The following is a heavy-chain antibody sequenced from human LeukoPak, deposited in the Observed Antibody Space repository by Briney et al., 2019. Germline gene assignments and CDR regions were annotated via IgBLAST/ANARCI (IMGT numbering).Heavy chain of an antibody. D-gene: IGHD6-13*01. CDR3: ARRLYSSSSYGMDV. J-gene: IGHJ6*02. CDR1: GGSFSGYY. Sequence: PSETLSLTCAVYGGSFSGYYWSWIRQPPGKGLEWIGSIYYSGSTYYNPSLKSRVTISVDTSKNQFSLKLSSVTAADTAVYYCARRLYSSSSYGMDVWGQGTTVTVSS. CDR2: IYYSGST. V-gene: IGHV4-34*01.